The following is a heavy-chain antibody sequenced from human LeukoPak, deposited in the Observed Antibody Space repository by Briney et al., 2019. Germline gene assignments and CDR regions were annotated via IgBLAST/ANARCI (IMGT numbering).Heavy chain of an antibody. Sequence: GGSLRLSCAASGFTFDDYGMSWVRQAPGKGLEWVSGINWNGGSTGYADSVRGRFTISRDNAKNSLYLQMNSLRAEDTALYYCARVRGYYDSSGYKLPSDYWGQGTLVTVSS. D-gene: IGHD3-22*01. V-gene: IGHV3-20*04. J-gene: IGHJ4*02. CDR1: GFTFDDYG. CDR3: ARVRGYYDSSGYKLPSDY. CDR2: INWNGGST.